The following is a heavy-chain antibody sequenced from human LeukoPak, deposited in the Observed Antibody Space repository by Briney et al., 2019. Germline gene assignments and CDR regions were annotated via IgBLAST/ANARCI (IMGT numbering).Heavy chain of an antibody. Sequence: ASVKVSCKASGGTFSSYAMSWVRQAPGKGLEWVSAISGSGGSTYYADSVKGRFTISRDNSKNTLYLQMNSLRAEDTAVYYCAKLRNGAGSDYWGQGTLVTVSS. CDR1: GGTFSSYA. CDR3: AKLRNGAGSDY. D-gene: IGHD1-1*01. CDR2: ISGSGGST. J-gene: IGHJ4*02. V-gene: IGHV3-23*01.